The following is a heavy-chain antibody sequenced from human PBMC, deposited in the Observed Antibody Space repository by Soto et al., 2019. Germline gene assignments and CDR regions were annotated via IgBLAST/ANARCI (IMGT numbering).Heavy chain of an antibody. V-gene: IGHV1-8*01. CDR3: AREMYTTWGSPLDY. CDR2: MNPHSGNT. D-gene: IGHD3-16*01. J-gene: IGHJ4*02. CDR1: GYTFPSYD. Sequence: ASVKVCCKASGYTFPSYDITCVRQATGQGLEWMGWMNPHSGNTGYAQKFQGRVTMTRDTSTSTVYMEVSSLRSEDTAVYYCAREMYTTWGSPLDYWGQRTLVAVSS.